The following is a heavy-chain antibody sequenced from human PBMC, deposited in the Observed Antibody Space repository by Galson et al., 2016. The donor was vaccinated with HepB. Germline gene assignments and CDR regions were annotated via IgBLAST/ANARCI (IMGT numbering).Heavy chain of an antibody. Sequence: SLRLSCAASGFIFSNYAMSWVRQAPGKGLEWVSTITGRGDSAYYADPVKGRFTISRDNSQNTLLLQMNSLRAEDTAIYYCAKHAEPYYYYAMAVWGQGPTVTVSS. CDR3: AKHAEPYYYYAMAV. CDR2: ITGRGDSA. CDR1: GFIFSNYA. J-gene: IGHJ6*02. D-gene: IGHD1-14*01. V-gene: IGHV3-23*01.